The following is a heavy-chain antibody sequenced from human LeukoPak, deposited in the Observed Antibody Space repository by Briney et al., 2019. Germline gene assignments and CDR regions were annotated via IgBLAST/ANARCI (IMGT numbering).Heavy chain of an antibody. CDR1: GGTFSSYS. Sequence: ASVKVSCKGSGGTFSSYSISWVRQAPGQGLEWMGGIIPAFGTAHYAQKFQGRVTFTTDESTTTAYMELRSLRSEDTVVYYCASEGNYDSSGYSRYNYYYMDVWGKGTAVTVSS. J-gene: IGHJ6*03. CDR3: ASEGNYDSSGYSRYNYYYMDV. V-gene: IGHV1-69*05. D-gene: IGHD3-22*01. CDR2: IIPAFGTA.